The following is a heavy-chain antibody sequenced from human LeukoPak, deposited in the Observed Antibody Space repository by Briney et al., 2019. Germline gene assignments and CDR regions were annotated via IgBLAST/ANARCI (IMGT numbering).Heavy chain of an antibody. CDR1: GGSISNYY. Sequence: PSETLSLTCTVSGGSISNYYWSWIRQPPGKGLEWIGEVNHSGSTNYNPSLKSRVTISVDTSKNQFSLKLSSVTAADTAVYYCARRTHNGYFDLWGRGTLVTVSS. V-gene: IGHV4-34*01. J-gene: IGHJ2*01. CDR3: ARRTHNGYFDL. D-gene: IGHD1-1*01. CDR2: VNHSGST.